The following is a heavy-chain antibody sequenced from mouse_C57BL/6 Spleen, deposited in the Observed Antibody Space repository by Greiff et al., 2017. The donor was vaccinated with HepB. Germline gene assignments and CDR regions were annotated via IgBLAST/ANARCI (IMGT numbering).Heavy chain of an antibody. D-gene: IGHD2-5*01. CDR3: ARRTYYSNLYAMDY. CDR1: GYTFTSYW. V-gene: IGHV1-72*01. CDR2: IYPNSGGT. J-gene: IGHJ4*01. Sequence: QVQLKQPGAELVKPGASVKLSCKASGYTFTSYWMHWVKQRPGRGLEWIGRIYPNSGGTKYNEKFKSKATLTVDKPSSTAYMQLSSLTSEDSAVYYCARRTYYSNLYAMDYWGQGTSVTVSS.